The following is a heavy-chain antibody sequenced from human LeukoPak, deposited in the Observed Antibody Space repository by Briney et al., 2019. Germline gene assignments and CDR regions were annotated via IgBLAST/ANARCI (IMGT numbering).Heavy chain of an antibody. CDR3: AKDLGGRWATWVY. Sequence: PGGSLRLSCAASGFTFSSYEMNWVRQAPGKGLEWVAFIRYDGSNKYYADSVKGRFTISRDNSKNTLYLQMNSLRAEDTAVYYCAKDLGGRWATWVYWGQGTLVTVSS. CDR2: IRYDGSNK. CDR1: GFTFSSYE. J-gene: IGHJ4*02. D-gene: IGHD1-26*01. V-gene: IGHV3-30*02.